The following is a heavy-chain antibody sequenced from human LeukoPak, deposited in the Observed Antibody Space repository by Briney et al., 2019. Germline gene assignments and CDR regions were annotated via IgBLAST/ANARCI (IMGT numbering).Heavy chain of an antibody. D-gene: IGHD3-10*01. J-gene: IGHJ4*02. V-gene: IGHV4-39*07. CDR2: IYYSGST. CDR3: TRGYYGSGSTDY. Sequence: PSETLSLTCTVSGGSISSSSYYWGWIRQPPGKGLEWIGSIYYSGSTYYNPSLKSRVTISVDTSKNQFSLKLSSVTAADTAVYYCTRGYYGSGSTDYWGQGTLVTVSS. CDR1: GGSISSSSYY.